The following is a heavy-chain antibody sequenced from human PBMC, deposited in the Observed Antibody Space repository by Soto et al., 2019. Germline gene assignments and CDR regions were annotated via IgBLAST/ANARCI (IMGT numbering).Heavy chain of an antibody. CDR3: ARAYCISTSCYPHYGMDV. CDR1: GYTFTSYG. CDR2: INAGNGNT. Sequence: ASVKVSCKASGYTFTSYGLHWVRQAPGQRLEWMGWINAGNGNTKYSQKFQGWVTMTRDTSISTAYMELSRLRSDDTAVYYCARAYCISTSCYPHYGMDVWGQGTTVTVSS. V-gene: IGHV1-3*01. J-gene: IGHJ6*02. D-gene: IGHD2-2*01.